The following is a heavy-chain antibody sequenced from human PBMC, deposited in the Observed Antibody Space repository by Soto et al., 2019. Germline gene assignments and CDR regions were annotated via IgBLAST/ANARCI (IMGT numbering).Heavy chain of an antibody. Sequence: PSETMSLTWGVDGGSLRDYGWSWIRQHPGKGLEWIAESNQSESTNYNPSLNSRVTMSQDTSKDQFSLRLSPVTAADTAMNYAATLAPWGDHVVGLAWGQGTLVTVSS. V-gene: IGHV4-34*01. D-gene: IGHD2-21*02. CDR2: SNQSEST. J-gene: IGHJ5*02. CDR1: GGSLRDYG. CDR3: ATLAPWGDHVVGLA.